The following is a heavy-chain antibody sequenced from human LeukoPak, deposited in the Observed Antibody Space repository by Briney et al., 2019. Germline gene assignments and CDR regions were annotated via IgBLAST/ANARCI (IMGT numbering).Heavy chain of an antibody. CDR1: VGSITIGGAYY. CDR2: IYYNRNT. V-gene: IGHV4-31*03. CDR3: ARGRYCGGDCYDAFDI. J-gene: IGHJ3*02. Sequence: SETLALTCTVSVGSITIGGAYYWNWIRQHPGKGLEWLGYIYYNRNTYYIPSLKKRVTLSAGTSKKRFSLKLTSVSAADTAVYYCARGRYCGGDCYDAFDIWGQGTMVTVSS. D-gene: IGHD2-21*02.